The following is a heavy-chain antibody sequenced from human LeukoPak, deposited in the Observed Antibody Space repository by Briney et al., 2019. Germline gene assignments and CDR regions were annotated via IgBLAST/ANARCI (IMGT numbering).Heavy chain of an antibody. D-gene: IGHD3-22*01. CDR2: IIPIFGTA. CDR1: GGTFSSYA. CDR3: ARHYYDSSGYYYPFDY. V-gene: IGHV1-69*13. Sequence: ASVKVSCKASGGTFSSYAISWVRQAPGQGLEWMGGIIPIFGTANYAQKFQGRVTITADESTSTAYMELSSLRSEDMAVYYCARHYYDSSGYYYPFDYWGQGTLVTVSS. J-gene: IGHJ4*02.